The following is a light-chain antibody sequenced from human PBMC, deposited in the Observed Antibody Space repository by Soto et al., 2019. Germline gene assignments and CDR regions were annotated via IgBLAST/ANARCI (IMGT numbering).Light chain of an antibody. Sequence: DIQMTQSPSTQSASVGDRVTITCRASQSLSSWLAWYQQKPGKAPKVLIYKTSSLESGVPSRFSGSGSGTEFTLTISSLQPDDFATYYCLQYNSYWTFGQGTKVDIK. CDR2: KTS. V-gene: IGKV1-5*03. CDR3: LQYNSYWT. J-gene: IGKJ1*01. CDR1: QSLSSW.